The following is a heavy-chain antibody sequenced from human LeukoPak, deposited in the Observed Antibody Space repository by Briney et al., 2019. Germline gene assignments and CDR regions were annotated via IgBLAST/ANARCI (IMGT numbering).Heavy chain of an antibody. CDR1: GFTFSGYW. D-gene: IGHD2-2*01. CDR3: ARDDYQLGSYYYGMDV. Sequence: GGSLRLSCAASGFTFSGYWMSWVRQAPGKGLEWVANIKQDGSEKYYVDSVKGRFTISRDNAKSSLFLQMNSLRVEDTAAYYCARDDYQLGSYYYGMDVWGQGTTVTVS. J-gene: IGHJ6*02. V-gene: IGHV3-7*01. CDR2: IKQDGSEK.